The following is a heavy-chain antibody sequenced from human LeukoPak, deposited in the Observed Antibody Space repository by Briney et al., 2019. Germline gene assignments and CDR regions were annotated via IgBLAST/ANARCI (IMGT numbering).Heavy chain of an antibody. J-gene: IGHJ4*02. CDR2: IYYSGNT. D-gene: IGHD2-2*01. V-gene: IGHV4-39*01. CDR3: ARQCSSTSCYSY. CDR1: GGSISTSAYY. Sequence: SETLSLTCIVSGGSISTSAYYWGWIRQPPGEGLQWIGSIYYSGNTYYNSSLKSRVTISVDTSTSQFSLRLSSVTAADTAVYFCARQCSSTSCYSYWGQGTLVTVSS.